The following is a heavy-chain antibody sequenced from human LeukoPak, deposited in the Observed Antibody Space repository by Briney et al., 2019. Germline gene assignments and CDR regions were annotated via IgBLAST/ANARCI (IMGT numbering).Heavy chain of an antibody. J-gene: IGHJ6*03. CDR1: GSTFTDYY. D-gene: IGHD4-17*01. V-gene: IGHV1-2*02. Sequence: ASVKVSCKASGSTFTDYYMHWVRQAPGQGLEWMGWINPNSGGTNYAQKFQGRVTMTRDTSISTAYMELSRLRSDDTAVYYCAVPPPPRDYGDYLDYYYMDVWGKGTTVTVSS. CDR2: INPNSGGT. CDR3: AVPPPPRDYGDYLDYYYMDV.